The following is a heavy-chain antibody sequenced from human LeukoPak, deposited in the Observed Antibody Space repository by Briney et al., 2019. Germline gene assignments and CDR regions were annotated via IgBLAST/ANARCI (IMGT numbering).Heavy chain of an antibody. J-gene: IGHJ4*02. D-gene: IGHD3-22*01. CDR3: ARGLGYYDSSGYYYFDY. V-gene: IGHV4-34*01. Sequence: SETLSLTCAVYGGSFSGYYWSWIRQPPGKGLEWIGEINHSGSTNHNPSLKSRVTISVDTSKNQFSLKLSSVTAADTAVYYCARGLGYYDSSGYYYFDYWGQGTLVTVSS. CDR2: INHSGST. CDR1: GGSFSGYY.